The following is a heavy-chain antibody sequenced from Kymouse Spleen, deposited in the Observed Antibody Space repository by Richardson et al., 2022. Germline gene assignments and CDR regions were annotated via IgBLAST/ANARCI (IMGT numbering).Heavy chain of an antibody. CDR3: TTDQDSSSWEGFDY. J-gene: IGHJ4*02. V-gene: IGHV3-15*01. CDR2: IKSKTDGGTT. D-gene: IGHD6-13*01. CDR1: GFTFSNAW. Sequence: EVQLVESGGGLVKPGGSLRLSCAASGFTFSNAWMSWVRQAPGKGLEWVGRIKSKTDGGTTDYAAPVKGRFTISRDDSKNTLYLQMNSLKTEDTAVYYCTTDQDSSSWEGFDYWGQGTLVTVSS.